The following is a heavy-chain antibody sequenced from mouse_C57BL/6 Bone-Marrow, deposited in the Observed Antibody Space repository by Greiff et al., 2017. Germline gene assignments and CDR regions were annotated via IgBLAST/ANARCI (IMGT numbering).Heavy chain of an antibody. CDR3: ARGGFDYSKPFAY. CDR1: GYTFTSYG. V-gene: IGHV1-81*01. J-gene: IGHJ3*01. D-gene: IGHD2-5*01. Sequence: VQRVESGAELARPGASVKLSCKASGYTFTSYGISWVKQRTGQGLEWIGEIYPRSGNTYYNEKFKGKATLTADKSSSTAYMELRSLTSEDSAVYFCARGGFDYSKPFAYWGQGTLVTVSA. CDR2: IYPRSGNT.